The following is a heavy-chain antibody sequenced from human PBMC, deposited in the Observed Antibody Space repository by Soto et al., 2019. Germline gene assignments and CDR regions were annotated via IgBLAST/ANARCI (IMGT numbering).Heavy chain of an antibody. V-gene: IGHV1-18*03. D-gene: IGHD3-3*01. Sequence: ASVKVSCKASGYTFTSYGISWVRQAPGQGLEWMGWISAYNGNTNYAQKLQGRVTMTTDTSTSTAYMELRSLRSDDMAVYYFARGDTIFGVVIDMDVWGKGTTVTVSS. CDR3: ARGDTIFGVVIDMDV. J-gene: IGHJ6*03. CDR2: ISAYNGNT. CDR1: GYTFTSYG.